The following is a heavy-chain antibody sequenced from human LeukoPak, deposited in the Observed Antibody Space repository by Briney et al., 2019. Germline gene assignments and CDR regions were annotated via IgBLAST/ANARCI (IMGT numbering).Heavy chain of an antibody. Sequence: SETLSLTCTVSGGSISSTSYYWGWIRQPPGKGLEWIGSIYYSWDTYYNPSLKSRVTISVDTSKNQFSLKLSFVTAADTAVYYCARQPSITMVRGAPNWFDPWGQGTLVTVSS. CDR1: GGSISSTSYY. V-gene: IGHV4-39*01. CDR3: ARQPSITMVRGAPNWFDP. D-gene: IGHD3-10*01. J-gene: IGHJ5*02. CDR2: IYYSWDT.